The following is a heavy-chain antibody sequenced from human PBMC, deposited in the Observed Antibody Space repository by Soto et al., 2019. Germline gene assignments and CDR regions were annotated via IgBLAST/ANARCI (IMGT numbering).Heavy chain of an antibody. CDR3: ARDTAERGVIAS. Sequence: QVQLVQSGAEVKKPGSSVKVSCKASGGTFSSYAISWVRQAPGQGLEWMGGIIPIFGTANYAQKFQGRVAITADESTSTAYMELSSLRSEDPAVYYCARDTAERGVIASWGQGALVAVSS. J-gene: IGHJ5*02. CDR1: GGTFSSYA. D-gene: IGHD3-16*02. CDR2: IIPIFGTA. V-gene: IGHV1-69*01.